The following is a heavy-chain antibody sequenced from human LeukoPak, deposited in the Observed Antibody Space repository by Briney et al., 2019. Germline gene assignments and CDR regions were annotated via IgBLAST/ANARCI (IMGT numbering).Heavy chain of an antibody. CDR1: GFTFSSYA. V-gene: IGHV3-30-3*01. CDR3: AREGVYDSSGYPDY. J-gene: IGHJ4*02. CDR2: ISYDGSNK. Sequence: SGGSLRLSCAASGFTFSSYAMHWVRQAPGKGLEWVAVISYDGSNKYYADSVKGRFTISRDNSKNTLYLQMNSLRAEDTAVYYCAREGVYDSSGYPDYWGQGTLVTVSS. D-gene: IGHD3-22*01.